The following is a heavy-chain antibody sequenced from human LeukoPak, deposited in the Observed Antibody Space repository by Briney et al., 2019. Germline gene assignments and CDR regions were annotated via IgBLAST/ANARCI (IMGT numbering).Heavy chain of an antibody. CDR1: GGSISDSNYY. J-gene: IGHJ5*02. CDR3: ARQSTIAAARIDP. D-gene: IGHD6-25*01. Sequence: PSGTLSLTCTVSGGSISDSNYYWGWIRQPPGRGLEWIGNIYYSGSTYYSPSLKSRVTVSVDTSKNQFSLKLSSVTAADTAVYYCARQSTIAAARIDPWGRGTLVTVSS. V-gene: IGHV4-39*01. CDR2: IYYSGST.